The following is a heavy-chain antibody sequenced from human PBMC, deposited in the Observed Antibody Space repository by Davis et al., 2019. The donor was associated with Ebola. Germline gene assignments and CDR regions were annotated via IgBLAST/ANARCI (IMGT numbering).Heavy chain of an antibody. V-gene: IGHV4-39*01. D-gene: IGHD3-9*01. Sequence: SETLSLTCTVSGGSTTSSSYYWGWIRQPPGKGREWIGSIYYSGSTYYNPSLKSRVTISVDTSKNQFSLKLSSVTAADTAVYYCARLFGGDILTGYYDYWGQGTLVTVSS. J-gene: IGHJ4*02. CDR1: GGSTTSSSYY. CDR2: IYYSGST. CDR3: ARLFGGDILTGYYDY.